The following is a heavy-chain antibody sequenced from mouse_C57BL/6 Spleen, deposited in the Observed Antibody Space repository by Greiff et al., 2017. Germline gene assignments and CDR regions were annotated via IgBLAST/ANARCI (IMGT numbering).Heavy chain of an antibody. CDR1: GYAFSSSW. CDR3: ARWLIRGTDWYFDV. CDR2: IYPGDGDT. V-gene: IGHV1-82*01. Sequence: VKLMESGPELVKPGASVKISCKASGYAFSSSWMNWVKQRPGKGLEWIGRIYPGDGDTNYNGKFKGKATLTADKSSSTAYMQLSSLTSEDSAVYVCARWLIRGTDWYFDVWGTGTTVTVSS. D-gene: IGHD2-3*01. J-gene: IGHJ1*03.